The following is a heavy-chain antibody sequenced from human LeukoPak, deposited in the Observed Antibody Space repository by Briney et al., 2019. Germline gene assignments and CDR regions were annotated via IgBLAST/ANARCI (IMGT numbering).Heavy chain of an antibody. CDR2: ISSSSSYI. D-gene: IGHD3-10*01. V-gene: IGHV3-21*01. J-gene: IGHJ6*02. CDR3: AREGFGELSVDV. CDR1: GFTFDDYG. Sequence: GGSLRLSCAASGFTFDDYGMNWVRQAPGKGLEWVSSISSSSSYIYYADSVKGRFTISRDNAKNSLYLQMNSLRAEDTAVYYCAREGFGELSVDVWGQGTTVTVSS.